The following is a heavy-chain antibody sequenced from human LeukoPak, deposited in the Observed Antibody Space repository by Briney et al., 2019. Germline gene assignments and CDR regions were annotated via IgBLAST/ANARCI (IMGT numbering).Heavy chain of an antibody. J-gene: IGHJ4*02. CDR3: ATSPIVVVPAAMWSDY. Sequence: PSETLSLTCTVSGGSISSYYWSWIRQPPGKGLEWIGYIYYSGSTNYNPSLKSRVTISVDTSKNQFSLKLSSVTAADTAVYYCATSPIVVVPAAMWSDYWGQGTLVTVSS. CDR2: IYYSGST. V-gene: IGHV4-59*08. D-gene: IGHD2-2*01. CDR1: GGSISSYY.